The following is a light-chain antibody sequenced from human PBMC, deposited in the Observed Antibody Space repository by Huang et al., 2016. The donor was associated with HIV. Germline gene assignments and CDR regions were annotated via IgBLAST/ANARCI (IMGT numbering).Light chain of an antibody. CDR2: GAS. Sequence: DIQMTQSPSSLSASVGDRVTITCRTSDNLANSLNWYQQKSGAAPVRLIYGASNLQTGVSSRCSGGGSGTDFTLTITNLRPEDFATYYCQQSHSIPHTFGQGTRLE. V-gene: IGKV1-39*01. CDR1: DNLANS. J-gene: IGKJ2*01. CDR3: QQSHSIPHT.